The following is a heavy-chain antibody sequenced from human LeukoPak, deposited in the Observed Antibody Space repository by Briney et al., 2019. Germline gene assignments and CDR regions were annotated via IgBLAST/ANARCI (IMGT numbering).Heavy chain of an antibody. CDR2: IYTSGST. Sequence: SSETLSLTCTVSGGSISSYYWSCIRQPAGKGLEWIRRIYTSGSTNYNPSLKSRVTMSVDTTKNQFSLKLSSVTAADTAVYYCAREGGNYDFWSGYSLNWFDPWGQGTLVTVSS. CDR1: GGSISSYY. J-gene: IGHJ5*02. V-gene: IGHV4-4*07. CDR3: AREGGNYDFWSGYSLNWFDP. D-gene: IGHD3-3*01.